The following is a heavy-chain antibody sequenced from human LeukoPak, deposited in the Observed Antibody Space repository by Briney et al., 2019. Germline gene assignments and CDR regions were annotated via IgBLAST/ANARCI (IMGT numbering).Heavy chain of an antibody. J-gene: IGHJ4*02. Sequence: ASVKVSCKASGYTFTSYYMHWVRQAPGQGLEWMGIINPSGGSTSYAQKFQGRVTMTRDTSTSTVYMELSSLRSEDTAVYYCARATRIAAAGTYPIDYWGQGTLVTVS. D-gene: IGHD6-13*01. CDR1: GYTFTSYY. CDR2: INPSGGST. V-gene: IGHV1-46*01. CDR3: ARATRIAAAGTYPIDY.